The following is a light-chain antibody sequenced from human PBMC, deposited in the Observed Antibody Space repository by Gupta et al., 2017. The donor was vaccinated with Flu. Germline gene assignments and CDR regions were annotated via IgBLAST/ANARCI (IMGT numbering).Light chain of an antibody. Sequence: QSALTQPRSVSGSPGQSVTISCTGTSSDVGAYDYVSWYRHHPDKAPKLMIYDVTKRPSGVPDRFSGSKSGNSASLTISGLQAEDEADYFCCSYAGTYVFGTGTKVTVL. V-gene: IGLV2-11*01. CDR3: CSYAGTYV. J-gene: IGLJ1*01. CDR2: DVT. CDR1: SSDVGAYDY.